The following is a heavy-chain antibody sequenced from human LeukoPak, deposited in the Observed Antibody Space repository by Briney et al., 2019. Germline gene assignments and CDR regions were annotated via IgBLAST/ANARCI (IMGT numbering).Heavy chain of an antibody. CDR1: GASFRTYY. Sequence: SETLSLTCTVSGASFRTYYWNWIRQPPGKGLEWIGFIYYSGSTKYNPSLKSRLTMSADTSKNQVSLKLSSVTAADTAVYYCARSLRWLEDAFDVWGQGTMVTVSS. CDR3: ARSLRWLEDAFDV. J-gene: IGHJ3*01. D-gene: IGHD5-24*01. CDR2: IYYSGST. V-gene: IGHV4-59*01.